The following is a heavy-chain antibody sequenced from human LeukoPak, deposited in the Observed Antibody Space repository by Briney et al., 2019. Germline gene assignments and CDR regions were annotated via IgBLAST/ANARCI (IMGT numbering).Heavy chain of an antibody. CDR1: GGTFSSYA. J-gene: IGHJ4*02. Sequence: ASVKVSCKASGGTFSSYAISWVRQAPGQGLEWMGGIIPIFGTANYAQKFQGRVTITADKSTSTAYMELGSLRSEDTAVYYCARAGGGAAAGTGSYFDYWGQGTLVTVSS. V-gene: IGHV1-69*06. CDR2: IIPIFGTA. CDR3: ARAGGGAAAGTGSYFDY. D-gene: IGHD6-13*01.